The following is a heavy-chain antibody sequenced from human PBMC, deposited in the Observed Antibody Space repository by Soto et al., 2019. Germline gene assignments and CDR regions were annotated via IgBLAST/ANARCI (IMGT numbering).Heavy chain of an antibody. Sequence: GGSLRLSCAASGFTFSSYAMHWVRQDPGKGLEWVAVISYDGSNKYYADSVKGRFTISRDNSKNTLYLQMNSLRAEDTAVYYCARDEGIDYWGQGTLVTVSS. CDR1: GFTFSSYA. CDR2: ISYDGSNK. CDR3: ARDEGIDY. V-gene: IGHV3-30-3*01. J-gene: IGHJ4*02.